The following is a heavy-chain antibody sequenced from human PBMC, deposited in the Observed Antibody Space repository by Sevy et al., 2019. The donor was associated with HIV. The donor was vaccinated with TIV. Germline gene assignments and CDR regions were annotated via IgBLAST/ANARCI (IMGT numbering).Heavy chain of an antibody. Sequence: ASVKVSCKASGYTFSDSGYYVHGVRQAPGQGLEWMGWINPKSGATNYAQKFQGRVTMTRDTSVSTANMELSRLTSDDTAVYYCARESYDFWTGPVDYDYGMDVWGQGTTVTVSS. CDR3: ARESYDFWTGPVDYDYGMDV. D-gene: IGHD3-3*01. CDR1: GYTFSDSGYY. J-gene: IGHJ6*02. V-gene: IGHV1-2*02. CDR2: INPKSGAT.